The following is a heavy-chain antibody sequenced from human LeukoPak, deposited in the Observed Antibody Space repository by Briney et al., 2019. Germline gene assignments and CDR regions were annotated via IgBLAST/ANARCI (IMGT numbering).Heavy chain of an antibody. D-gene: IGHD5-12*01. CDR3: ARGGNIVANYYYYMDV. CDR2: ISAYNGNT. J-gene: IGHJ6*03. V-gene: IGHV1-18*04. Sequence: ASVKVSCKASGYTFTSYYMHWVRQAPGQGLEWMGWISAYNGNTNYAQKLQGRVTMTTDTSTSTAYMELRSLRSDDTAVYYCARGGNIVANYYYYMDVWGKGTTVTVSS. CDR1: GYTFTSYY.